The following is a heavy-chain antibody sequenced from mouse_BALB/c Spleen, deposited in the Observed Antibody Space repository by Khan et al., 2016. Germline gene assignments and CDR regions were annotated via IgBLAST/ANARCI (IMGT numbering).Heavy chain of an antibody. Sequence: QIQLVQSGAELAKPGASVKMSCKASGYTFTSYWMHWVKQRPGQGLEWIGYINPSTGYTEYNQKFKDKATLTADKSSSTAYMQLSSLTSEDSAVYYCARSQSGTLDYWGQGTTLTVSS. CDR1: GYTFTSYW. CDR3: ARSQSGTLDY. V-gene: IGHV1-7*01. D-gene: IGHD4-1*01. J-gene: IGHJ2*01. CDR2: INPSTGYT.